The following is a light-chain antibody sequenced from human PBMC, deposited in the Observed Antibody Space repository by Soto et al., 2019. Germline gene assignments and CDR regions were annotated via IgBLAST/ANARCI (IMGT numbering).Light chain of an antibody. J-gene: IGLJ2*01. CDR3: CSYSGSNTLVV. CDR1: TI. V-gene: IGLV2-23*01. CDR2: EGN. Sequence: QSALTQPASVSGSPGQSITISCTGTTIVSWYQQHPGKAPKLMMYEGNKRPSGVSNRFSGSKSGDTASLTISGLQAEDEADYYCCSYSGSNTLVVFGGGTKLTVL.